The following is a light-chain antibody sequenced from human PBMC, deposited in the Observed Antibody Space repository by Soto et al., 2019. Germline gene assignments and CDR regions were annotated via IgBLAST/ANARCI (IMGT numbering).Light chain of an antibody. CDR2: AAS. Sequence: EIVLTQSPGTLSLSPGERATLSCRASQSVSSNYLAWYQQKPGQAPRLLIYAASTRATGIPDRFSGSGSGPDVTLTISRLEPEDFAVYYCQLYDNSLYTFGQGTNLDIK. CDR1: QSVSSNY. J-gene: IGKJ2*01. CDR3: QLYDNSLYT. V-gene: IGKV3-20*01.